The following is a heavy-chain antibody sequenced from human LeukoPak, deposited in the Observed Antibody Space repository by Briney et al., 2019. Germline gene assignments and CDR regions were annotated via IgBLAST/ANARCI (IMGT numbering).Heavy chain of an antibody. CDR2: IWYDGSNK. Sequence: GGSLRLSCAASGFTFSSYGMHWVRQAPGKGLEWVAVIWYDGSNKYYADSVKGRFTISRDNSKNTLYLQMNSLRAEDTAVYYCAKDHPRATYFDYWGQGTLVTVSS. J-gene: IGHJ4*02. CDR1: GFTFSSYG. D-gene: IGHD5-12*01. CDR3: AKDHPRATYFDY. V-gene: IGHV3-30*02.